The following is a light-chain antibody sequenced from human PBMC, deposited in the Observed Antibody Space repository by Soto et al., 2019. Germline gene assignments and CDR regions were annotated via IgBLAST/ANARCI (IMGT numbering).Light chain of an antibody. CDR3: QQLHSYPIT. CDR1: QSISSY. CDR2: AAS. V-gene: IGKV1-39*01. J-gene: IGKJ5*01. Sequence: DIQMTQSPSSLSASVGDRVTITCRASQSISSYLNWYQQKPGKAPKLLIYAASSLQSGVPSRFRGSESGAVFTLTISSLQPEDFATYYCQQLHSYPITFGQGTRLEN.